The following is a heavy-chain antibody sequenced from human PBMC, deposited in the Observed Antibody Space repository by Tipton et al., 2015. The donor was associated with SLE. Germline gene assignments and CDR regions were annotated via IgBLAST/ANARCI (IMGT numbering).Heavy chain of an antibody. CDR3: ARDPSYCSNGVCRANWNWFDP. Sequence: SLRLSCAASGFTFSGSAMHWVRQASGKGLGWVGRIRSKANSYATAYAASVKGRFTISRDDSKNTAYLQMNSLRAEDTAVYYCARDPSYCSNGVCRANWNWFDPWGQGTLVTVSS. V-gene: IGHV3-73*01. CDR1: GFTFSGSA. CDR2: IRSKANSYAT. D-gene: IGHD2-8*01. J-gene: IGHJ5*02.